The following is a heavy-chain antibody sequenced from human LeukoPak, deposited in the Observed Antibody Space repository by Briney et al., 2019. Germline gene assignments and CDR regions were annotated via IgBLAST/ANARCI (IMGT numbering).Heavy chain of an antibody. CDR1: GFTVSSNY. Sequence: GGSLRLSCAASGFTVSSNYMSWVRQAPGKGLEWASVIYSGGSTYYADSVKGRFTISRDNSKNTLYLQMNSLRAEDTAVYYCAKYSHDSSGSYDYWGQGTLVTVSS. V-gene: IGHV3-53*01. J-gene: IGHJ4*02. CDR3: AKYSHDSSGSYDY. D-gene: IGHD3-22*01. CDR2: IYSGGST.